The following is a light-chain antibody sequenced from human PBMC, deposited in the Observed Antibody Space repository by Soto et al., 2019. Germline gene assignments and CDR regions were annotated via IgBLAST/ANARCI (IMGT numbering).Light chain of an antibody. J-gene: IGKJ1*01. CDR3: QQRSNWWT. CDR2: DAS. Sequence: IVLTQSPATLSLSPGERATLSCRASQSVSTYLAWYQQKPGQAPRLLIYDASNRATGIPARFSGSGSGTDFTLTISSLEPEDFEVYYCQQRSNWWTFGQGTKVEIK. CDR1: QSVSTY. V-gene: IGKV3-11*01.